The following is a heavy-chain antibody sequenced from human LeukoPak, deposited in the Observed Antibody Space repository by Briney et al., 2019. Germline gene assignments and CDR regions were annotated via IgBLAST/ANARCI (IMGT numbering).Heavy chain of an antibody. J-gene: IGHJ4*02. Sequence: PGGSLRLSCAASGFTFSNYNMNWVRQAPGKGLEWVSSISSSSSYIYYADSVKGRFTISRDNAKNSLYLQMNSLRADDTAVYYCARGPPKDYWGQGTLVTVSS. V-gene: IGHV3-21*01. CDR2: ISSSSSYI. CDR3: ARGPPKDY. CDR1: GFTFSNYN.